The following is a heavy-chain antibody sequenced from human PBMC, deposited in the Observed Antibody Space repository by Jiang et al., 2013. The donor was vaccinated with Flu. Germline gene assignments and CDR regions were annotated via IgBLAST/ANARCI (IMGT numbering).Heavy chain of an antibody. CDR1: GGSIATSSYY. V-gene: IGHV4-39*07. Sequence: PGLVKPSETLSLTCTVSGGSIATSSYYWGWVRQPPGKGLEWIGSIYYTGSTYYNPSLKSRVTISRDMSKNHFSLRLSSVTAADTAVYYCARPLPSCIAGSCYSDWGQGTLVTVSS. CDR3: ARPLPSCIAGSCYSD. CDR2: IYYTGST. D-gene: IGHD2-15*01. J-gene: IGHJ4*02.